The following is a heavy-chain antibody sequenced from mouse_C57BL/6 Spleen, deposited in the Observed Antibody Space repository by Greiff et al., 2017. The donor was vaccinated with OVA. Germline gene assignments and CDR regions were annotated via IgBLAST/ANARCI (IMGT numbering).Heavy chain of an antibody. V-gene: IGHV1-82*01. Sequence: LQESGPELVKPGASVKISCKASGYAFSSSWMNWVKQRPGKGLEWIGRIYPGDGDTNYNGKFKGEATLTADKSSSPAYMQLSSLTSEDSAVYFCAPNWDVDAMDYWGQGTSVTVSS. CDR2: IYPGDGDT. CDR1: GYAFSSSW. CDR3: APNWDVDAMDY. D-gene: IGHD4-1*02. J-gene: IGHJ4*01.